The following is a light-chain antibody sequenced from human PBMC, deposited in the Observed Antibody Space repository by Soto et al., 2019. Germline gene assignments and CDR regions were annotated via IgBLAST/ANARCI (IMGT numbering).Light chain of an antibody. J-gene: IGKJ1*01. CDR3: QLYNGT. CDR1: QSISSY. CDR2: AAS. V-gene: IGKV1-39*01. Sequence: PFTQSPSSLSASVGDRVTITCRASQSISSYLNWYQQKPGKAPKLLIYAASSLQSGVPSRFSGSGSGTEFTLTISSLQPDDFATYYCQLYNGTFGQGTKVDIK.